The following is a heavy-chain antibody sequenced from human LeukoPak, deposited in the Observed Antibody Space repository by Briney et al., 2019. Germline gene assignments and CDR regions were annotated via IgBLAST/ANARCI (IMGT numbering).Heavy chain of an antibody. V-gene: IGHV4-34*01. D-gene: IGHD5-18*01. CDR2: INHSGST. CDR1: GGSFSGYY. Sequence: SETLSLTCAVYGGSFSGYYWSWIRQPPGKGLEWIGEINHSGSTNYNPSLKSRVTISVDTSKNQFSLKLSSVTAADTAVYYCARGRSAMGYYYYYGMDVWGQGTTVTVSS. J-gene: IGHJ6*02. CDR3: ARGRSAMGYYYYYGMDV.